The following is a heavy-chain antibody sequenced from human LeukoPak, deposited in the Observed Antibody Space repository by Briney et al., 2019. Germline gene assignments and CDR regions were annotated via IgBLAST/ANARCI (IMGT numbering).Heavy chain of an antibody. CDR1: GGTFTSYA. J-gene: IGHJ4*02. CDR2: IIAIFGTA. Sequence: ASVKVSCKASGGTFTSYAISWVRQAPGQGLEWRGGIIAIFGTANYAQKFQGRVTITTDESTSTAYMELSSLRSEDTAVYYCASLGATRALIYWGQGTLVTVSS. V-gene: IGHV1-69*05. D-gene: IGHD1-26*01. CDR3: ASLGATRALIY.